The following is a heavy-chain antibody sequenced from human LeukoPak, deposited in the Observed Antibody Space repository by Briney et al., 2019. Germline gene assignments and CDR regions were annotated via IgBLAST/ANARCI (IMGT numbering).Heavy chain of an antibody. J-gene: IGHJ4*02. D-gene: IGHD6-6*01. CDR1: GGSISSYY. V-gene: IGHV4-59*01. Sequence: SETLSLTCTVSGGSISSYYWSWIRQPPGKGLEWIGYIYYSGSTNYNPSLKSRVTISVDTSKNQFSLKLSSVTAADTAVYYCARGGSRSYTSSTLDYWGQGTLVTVSS. CDR3: ARGGSRSYTSSTLDY. CDR2: IYYSGST.